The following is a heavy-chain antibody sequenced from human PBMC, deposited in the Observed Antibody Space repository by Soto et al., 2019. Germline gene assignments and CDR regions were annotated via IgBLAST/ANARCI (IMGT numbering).Heavy chain of an antibody. CDR2: INTDGSST. V-gene: IGHV3-74*01. CDR3: ARGKDTVMVNVDY. CDR1: GFTFSSHW. D-gene: IGHD5-18*01. Sequence: LRLSCEVSGFTFSSHWMHWVRQPPGKGLVWVSRINTDGSSTNYVDSVKGRFTISRDNAKNTLYLQMNSLRAEDTAVYFCARGKDTVMVNVDYWGQGSLVTVSS. J-gene: IGHJ4*02.